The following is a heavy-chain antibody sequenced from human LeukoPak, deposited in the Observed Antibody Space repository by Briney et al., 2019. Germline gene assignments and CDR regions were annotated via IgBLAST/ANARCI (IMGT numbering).Heavy chain of an antibody. D-gene: IGHD3-10*01. J-gene: IGHJ4*02. CDR1: GFTFCSLW. Sequence: GGSLRLSCAASGFTFCSLWRSRDRQAPGKGLEGVANIKQDGSEKYYVDSVKGRFTISRDNAKNSLYLQMNSLRAEDTAVYYCARGMSTVYYYFDYWGQGTLVTVSS. CDR2: IKQDGSEK. V-gene: IGHV3-7*01. CDR3: ARGMSTVYYYFDY.